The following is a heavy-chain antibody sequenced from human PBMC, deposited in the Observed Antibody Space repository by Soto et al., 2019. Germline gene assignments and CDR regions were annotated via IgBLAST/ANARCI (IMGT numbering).Heavy chain of an antibody. D-gene: IGHD6-13*01. CDR1: GFTVSSYS. J-gene: IGHJ6*02. V-gene: IGHV3-21*01. CDR3: ARDLTAAGLAYYYYYGMDV. Sequence: VGSLGLSCAASGFTVSSYSMNGVRQAPGKGLEWVSSISSSSSYIYYADSVKGRFTISRDNAKNSLYLQMNSLRAEDTAVYYCARDLTAAGLAYYYYYGMDVWGQGTTVTVSS. CDR2: ISSSSSYI.